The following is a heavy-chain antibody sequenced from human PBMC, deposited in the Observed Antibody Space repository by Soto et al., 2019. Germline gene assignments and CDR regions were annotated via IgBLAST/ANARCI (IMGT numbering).Heavy chain of an antibody. D-gene: IGHD3-22*01. J-gene: IGHJ6*02. CDR2: ISGSGGST. CDR3: AAPPYYYDSSGYYPTYYYYGMDV. V-gene: IGHV3-23*01. CDR1: GFTFSSYA. Sequence: VQLLESGGGLVQPGGSLRLSCAASGFTFSSYAMSWVRQAPGKGLEWVSAISGSGGSTYYADSVKGRFTISRDNSKNTLYLQMNSLRAEDTAVYYCAAPPYYYDSSGYYPTYYYYGMDVWGQGTTVTVSS.